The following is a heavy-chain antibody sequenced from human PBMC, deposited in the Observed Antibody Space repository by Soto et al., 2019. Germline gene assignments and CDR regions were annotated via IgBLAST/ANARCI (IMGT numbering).Heavy chain of an antibody. CDR2: INPNSGGT. J-gene: IGHJ3*02. D-gene: IGHD1-26*01. CDR3: AREVVGATGRSAFDI. Sequence: AASVKVSCKASGYTFTGYYMPWVRQAPGQGLEWMGWINPNSGGTNYAQKFQGWVTMTRDTSISTAYMELSRLRSDDTAVYYCAREVVGATGRSAFDIWGQGTMVTVS. V-gene: IGHV1-2*04. CDR1: GYTFTGYY.